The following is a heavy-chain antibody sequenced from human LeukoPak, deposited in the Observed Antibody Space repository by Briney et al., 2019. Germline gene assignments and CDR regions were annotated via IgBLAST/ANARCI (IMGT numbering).Heavy chain of an antibody. D-gene: IGHD3-22*01. CDR3: AKSLYYYDGSGYS. Sequence: SETLSLTCTVSGGSISSYYWSWIRQPPGKGLEWIGYVYYSGTTNYNPSLKSRVTISVDTSKNQFSLNLTSVTAADTAVYYCAKSLYYYDGSGYSWGQGILVTVSS. CDR2: VYYSGTT. J-gene: IGHJ4*02. V-gene: IGHV4-59*01. CDR1: GGSISSYY.